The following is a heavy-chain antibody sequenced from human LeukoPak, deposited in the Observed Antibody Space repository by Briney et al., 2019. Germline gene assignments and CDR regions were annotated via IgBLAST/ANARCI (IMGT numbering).Heavy chain of an antibody. CDR2: MNTDGSTI. J-gene: IGHJ4*02. V-gene: IGHV3-74*01. Sequence: PGGSLRLSCAASGFTFSSYWMIWVRQAPGKGLVYVSHMNTDGSTINYVDSVKGRFTISRDNAKNPLYLQMDSLRAEDTAVYYCGRDNIGAIDYWGQGTLVTVSA. D-gene: IGHD4/OR15-4a*01. CDR3: GRDNIGAIDY. CDR1: GFTFSSYW.